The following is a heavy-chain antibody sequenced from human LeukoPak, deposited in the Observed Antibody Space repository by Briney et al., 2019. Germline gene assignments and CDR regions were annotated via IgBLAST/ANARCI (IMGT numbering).Heavy chain of an antibody. J-gene: IGHJ5*02. CDR3: AKDIVATSEYNWFDP. CDR2: IGTAGDT. D-gene: IGHD5-12*01. V-gene: IGHV3-13*01. CDR1: GFTFTNYG. Sequence: GGSLRLSCAASGFTFTNYGMHWVRQAIGKGLEWVSGIGTAGDTYYPGSVKGRFTISRENAKNSMYLQMNSLRAGDTAVYYCAKDIVATSEYNWFDPWGQGTLVTVSS.